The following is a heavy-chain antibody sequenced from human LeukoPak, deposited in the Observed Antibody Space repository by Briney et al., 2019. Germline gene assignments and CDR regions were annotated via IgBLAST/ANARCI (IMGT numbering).Heavy chain of an antibody. CDR2: IIPIFGTA. V-gene: IGHV1-69*13. Sequence: SVKVSCKASGGTFSSYAISWVRQAPGQGLEWMGAIIPIFGTANYAQKFQGRVTITADESTSTAYMALSSLRSEETAVYYCARDQSEVDDFWSGYYYYYYGMDVWGQGTTVTVSS. D-gene: IGHD3-3*01. J-gene: IGHJ6*02. CDR3: ARDQSEVDDFWSGYYYYYYGMDV. CDR1: GGTFSSYA.